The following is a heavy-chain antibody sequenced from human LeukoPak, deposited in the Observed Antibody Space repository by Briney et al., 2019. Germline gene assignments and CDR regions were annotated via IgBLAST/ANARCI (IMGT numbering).Heavy chain of an antibody. J-gene: IGHJ3*02. Sequence: SETLSLTCTVSGGSISSYYWSWIRQPPGKGLEWIGYIYYSGSTNYNPPLKSRVTISVDTSKNQFSLKLSSVTAADTAVYYCARDRGVPYCSSTSCYTRSEYAFDIWGRGTMVTVSS. CDR1: GGSISSYY. CDR2: IYYSGST. CDR3: ARDRGVPYCSSTSCYTRSEYAFDI. D-gene: IGHD2-2*02. V-gene: IGHV4-59*01.